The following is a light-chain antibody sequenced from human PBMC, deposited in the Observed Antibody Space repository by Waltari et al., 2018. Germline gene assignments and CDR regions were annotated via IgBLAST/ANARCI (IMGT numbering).Light chain of an antibody. CDR3: QSFDIRLSGGVV. Sequence: QSVLTQPPSMSGAPGQRVTIPCTGSSSNIGAGPDVHWYQVFPGTAPKLRIYGHNKRPSGAPDRFSGSKSDTSASLAIGGLQAEDEADYYCQSFDIRLSGGVVFGGGTKVTVL. J-gene: IGLJ2*01. CDR2: GHN. V-gene: IGLV1-40*01. CDR1: SSNIGAGPD.